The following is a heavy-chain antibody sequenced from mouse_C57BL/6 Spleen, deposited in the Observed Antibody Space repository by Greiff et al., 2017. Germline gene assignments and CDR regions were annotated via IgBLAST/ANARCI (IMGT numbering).Heavy chain of an antibody. J-gene: IGHJ3*01. D-gene: IGHD2-1*01. CDR2: IYPRSGNT. CDR1: GYTFTSYG. Sequence: VQLVESGPELVKPGASVKLSCKASGYTFTSYGISWVKQRTGQGLEWIGEIYPRSGNTYYNEKFKGKATLTADKSSSTAYMELRSLTSEDSAVYFCARHGNFWFAYWGQGTLVTVSA. V-gene: IGHV1-81*01. CDR3: ARHGNFWFAY.